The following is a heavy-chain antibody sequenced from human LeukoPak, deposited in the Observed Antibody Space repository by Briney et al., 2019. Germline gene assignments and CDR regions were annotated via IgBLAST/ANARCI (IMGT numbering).Heavy chain of an antibody. Sequence: SETLSLTCAVCGGSFSGYYWSWIRQPPGKGLEWIGEINHSGSTNYNPSLKSRVTISVDTSKNQFSLKLSSVTAADTAVYYCARRTITMVRGVTNWFDPWGQGTLVTVSS. J-gene: IGHJ5*02. CDR2: INHSGST. V-gene: IGHV4-34*01. CDR1: GGSFSGYY. D-gene: IGHD3-10*01. CDR3: ARRTITMVRGVTNWFDP.